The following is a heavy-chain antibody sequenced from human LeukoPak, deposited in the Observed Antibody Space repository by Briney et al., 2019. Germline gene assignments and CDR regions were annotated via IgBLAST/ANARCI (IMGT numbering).Heavy chain of an antibody. CDR1: GYSISSGCY. J-gene: IGHJ4*02. Sequence: SETLSLTCTVSGYSISSGCYWGWIRQPPGKGLEWIGSIYHSGSTYYNPSLKSRVTISVDTSKNQFSLKLSSVTAADTAVYYCARAPSWIQLWLPYWGQGTLVTVSS. V-gene: IGHV4-38-2*02. D-gene: IGHD5-18*01. CDR2: IYHSGST. CDR3: ARAPSWIQLWLPY.